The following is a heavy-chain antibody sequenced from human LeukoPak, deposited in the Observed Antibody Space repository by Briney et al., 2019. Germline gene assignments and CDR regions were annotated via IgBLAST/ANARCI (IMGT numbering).Heavy chain of an antibody. CDR3: ARQVAHDYVWGSYRYTPFDY. CDR2: IYYSGST. CDR1: GGSISSYY. D-gene: IGHD3-16*02. J-gene: IGHJ4*02. Sequence: SETLSLTCTVSGGSISSYYWSWIRQPPGKGLEWIGYIYYSGSTNYNPSLKSRVTISVDTSKNQFSLKLSSVTAADTAVYYCARQVAHDYVWGSYRYTPFDYWGQGTLVTVSS. V-gene: IGHV4-59*08.